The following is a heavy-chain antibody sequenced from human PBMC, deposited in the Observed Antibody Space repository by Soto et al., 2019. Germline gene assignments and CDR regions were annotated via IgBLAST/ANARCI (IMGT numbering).Heavy chain of an antibody. CDR1: GFTFSDYY. J-gene: IGHJ4*02. CDR3: ARVNSSSCSIVDY. D-gene: IGHD6-13*01. CDR2: ISSSSSYT. Sequence: PGGSLRLSCAASGFTFSDYYMSWIRQAPGKGLEWVSYISSSSSYTNYADSVKGRFTISRDNAKNSLYLQMNSLRAEDTAVYYCARVNSSSCSIVDYWGQGTLVTVSS. V-gene: IGHV3-11*06.